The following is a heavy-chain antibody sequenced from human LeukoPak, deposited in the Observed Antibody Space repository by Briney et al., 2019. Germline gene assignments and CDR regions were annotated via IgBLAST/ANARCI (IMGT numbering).Heavy chain of an antibody. CDR3: ARAINSGYDEDAFDI. Sequence: GSLRLSCAASGFTFSDYYMSWIRQPPGKGLEWIGEINYSESTNYISSLKSRVTISLDTSKNHYSLKMTSVTAADTAVYYCARAINSGYDEDAFDIWGQGTMVTVSS. J-gene: IGHJ3*02. CDR1: GFTFSDYY. V-gene: IGHV4-34*01. D-gene: IGHD5-12*01. CDR2: INYSEST.